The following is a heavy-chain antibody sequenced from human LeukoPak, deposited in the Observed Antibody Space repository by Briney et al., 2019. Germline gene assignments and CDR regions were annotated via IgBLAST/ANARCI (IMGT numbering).Heavy chain of an antibody. CDR2: ISGSGGST. Sequence: GGSLRLSCAASGFTFISYAMSWVRQAPGKGLEWVSVISGSGGSTYSADSVKGRFTISRDNSKNTLYLQMNSLRAEDTAVYFCARADSSGYYLDYWGQGTLVTVSS. CDR3: ARADSSGYYLDY. CDR1: GFTFISYA. V-gene: IGHV3-23*01. D-gene: IGHD3-22*01. J-gene: IGHJ4*02.